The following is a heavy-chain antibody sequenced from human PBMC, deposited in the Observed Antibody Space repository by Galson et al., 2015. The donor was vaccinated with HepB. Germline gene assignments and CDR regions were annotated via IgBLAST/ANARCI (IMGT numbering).Heavy chain of an antibody. Sequence: SLRLSCAASGFTFRNHGMHWVRQAPGKGLEWLAVIWYDGSNQYYADSVKGRFTISRDNSKNTLYLQMNSLRAEDTAVYYCARDIGWPNGYFDPWGQGTQVTVSS. CDR3: ARDIGWPNGYFDP. CDR1: GFTFRNHG. V-gene: IGHV3-33*01. J-gene: IGHJ5*02. D-gene: IGHD5-18*01. CDR2: IWYDGSNQ.